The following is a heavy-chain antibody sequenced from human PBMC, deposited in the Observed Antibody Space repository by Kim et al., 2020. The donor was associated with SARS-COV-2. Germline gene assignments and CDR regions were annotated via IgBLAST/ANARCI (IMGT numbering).Heavy chain of an antibody. D-gene: IGHD2-21*01. Sequence: SETLSLTCTVSGGSVTSGSYYWSWIRQSPGKGLEWIGYIYSSGGTSYNPSLKSRVSISVDTSKNQFSLKVTSVTPADAAVYYCARKEVALESWGQRALVTVSS. V-gene: IGHV4-61*01. CDR3: ARKEVALES. CDR1: GGSVTSGSYY. J-gene: IGHJ5*02. CDR2: IYSSGGT.